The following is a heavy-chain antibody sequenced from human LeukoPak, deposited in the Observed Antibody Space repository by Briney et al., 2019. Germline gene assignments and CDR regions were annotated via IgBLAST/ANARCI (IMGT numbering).Heavy chain of an antibody. Sequence: SETLSLTCTVSGYSITSGYYWGWIRPPPGKGLEWIGSIYHSGNTYYNPSLKSRVNIAIDASKNQFSLHLRSVTAADTALYYCARVQTTVLAPAVWDLGTQVTVSS. D-gene: IGHD4-17*01. V-gene: IGHV4-38-2*02. CDR1: GYSITSGYY. J-gene: IGHJ4*02. CDR3: ARVQTTVLAPAV. CDR2: IYHSGNT.